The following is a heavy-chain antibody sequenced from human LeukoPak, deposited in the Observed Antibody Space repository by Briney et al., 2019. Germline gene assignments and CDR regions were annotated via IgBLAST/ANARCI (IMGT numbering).Heavy chain of an antibody. CDR2: IYYSGAT. J-gene: IGHJ6*02. Sequence: SETLSLTRTVSGGSISSYYWSWIRQPPGKVLEFIGFIYYSGATNYNPSLKSRVTMSVDTSKNQLSLKLSSVTAADTAVYYCARRRITIFGMDVWGQGTTVTISS. V-gene: IGHV4-59*08. CDR1: GGSISSYY. D-gene: IGHD3-3*01. CDR3: ARRRITIFGMDV.